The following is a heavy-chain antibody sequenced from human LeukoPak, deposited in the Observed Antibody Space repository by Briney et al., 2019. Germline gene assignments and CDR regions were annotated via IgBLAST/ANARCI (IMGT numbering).Heavy chain of an antibody. CDR3: AKDAVVVPAGYFDY. CDR2: IPYDGSNK. V-gene: IGHV3-30*18. Sequence: GGSLRLSCAASGFTFSSYVMHWVRQAPGKGLEWVAVIPYDGSNKYYADSVKGRFTISRDNSKNTLYLQMNSLRAEDTAVYYCAKDAVVVPAGYFDYWGQGTLVTVSS. CDR1: GFTFSSYV. J-gene: IGHJ4*02. D-gene: IGHD2-2*01.